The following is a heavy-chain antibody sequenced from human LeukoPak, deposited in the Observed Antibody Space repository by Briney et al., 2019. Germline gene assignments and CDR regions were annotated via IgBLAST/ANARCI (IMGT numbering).Heavy chain of an antibody. CDR3: ARGYCSSTSCYFWGYYYGMDV. Sequence: PSETLSLTCAVYGGSFSGYYWIWIRQPPGKGLEWIGEINHSGSTNYNPSLKSRVTISVDTSKNQFSLKLSSVTAADTAVYYCARGYCSSTSCYFWGYYYGMDVWGQGTTVTVSS. D-gene: IGHD2-2*01. V-gene: IGHV4-34*01. CDR1: GGSFSGYY. J-gene: IGHJ6*02. CDR2: INHSGST.